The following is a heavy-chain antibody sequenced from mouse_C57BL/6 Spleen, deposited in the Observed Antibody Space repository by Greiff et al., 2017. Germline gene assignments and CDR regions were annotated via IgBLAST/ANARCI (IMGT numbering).Heavy chain of an antibody. CDR3: ARSSPNAMDY. CDR1: GYTFTSYS. J-gene: IGHJ4*01. V-gene: IGHV1-69*01. Sequence: QVQLQQSGAELVMPGASVKISCKASGYTFTSYSMHWVKQRPGQGLEWIGEIDPSDSYTNYNQKFKGKSTLTVDKSSSTAYMQLSSLTSEDSAVYYCARSSPNAMDYWGQGTSVTVSS. CDR2: IDPSDSYT.